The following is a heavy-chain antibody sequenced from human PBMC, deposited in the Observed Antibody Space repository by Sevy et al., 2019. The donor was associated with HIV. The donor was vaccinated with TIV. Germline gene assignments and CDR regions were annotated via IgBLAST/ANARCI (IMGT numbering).Heavy chain of an antibody. J-gene: IGHJ4*02. CDR3: ARVDRYSSSRGYFDY. CDR1: GGTFSSYA. D-gene: IGHD6-13*01. CDR2: IIPIFGTA. V-gene: IGHV1-69*13. Sequence: ASVKVSCKASGGTFSSYAISWVRQAPGQGLEWMGGIIPIFGTANYAQKFQGRVTITADESTSTAYMELSSLRSEDTAVYYCARVDRYSSSRGYFDYWGQGTLVTVSS.